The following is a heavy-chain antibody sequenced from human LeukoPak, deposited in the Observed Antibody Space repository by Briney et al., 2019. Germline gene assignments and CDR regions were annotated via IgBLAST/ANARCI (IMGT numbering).Heavy chain of an antibody. J-gene: IGHJ4*02. CDR2: ISSSSSTI. Sequence: GGSLRLSWAASGFTFSTDSMNWVRQAPGGGLEWGSYISSSSSTIYYADSVKGRFTISRDNAKNSLYLQMNCLRAEDTAVYYCARGSTYYDRSGQGPFDYWGQGALVTVSS. CDR3: ARGSTYYDRSGQGPFDY. D-gene: IGHD3-22*01. CDR1: GFTFSTDS. V-gene: IGHV3-48*01.